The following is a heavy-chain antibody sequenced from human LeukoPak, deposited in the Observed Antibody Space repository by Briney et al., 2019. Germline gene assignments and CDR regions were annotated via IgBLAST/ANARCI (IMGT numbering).Heavy chain of an antibody. CDR1: GFTFSSYA. CDR3: ARNADGMDV. V-gene: IGHV3-30*04. Sequence: GGSLRLSCAASGFTFSSYAMHWVRQAPGKGLEWVAVISYDGGNKYYADSVKGRFTISRDNSKNTLYLQMNSLIAEDTAVYYCARNADGMDVWGQGTTVTVSS. CDR2: ISYDGGNK. J-gene: IGHJ6*02.